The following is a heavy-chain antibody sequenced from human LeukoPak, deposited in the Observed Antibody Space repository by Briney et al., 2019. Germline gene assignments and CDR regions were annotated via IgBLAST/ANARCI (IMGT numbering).Heavy chain of an antibody. D-gene: IGHD3-22*01. CDR1: GFTFSSYA. Sequence: GGSLRLSCAASGFTFSSYAMSWVRQAPGKGLEWVSAISGSGGSTYYADSVKGRFTISRDNSKNTLYLQMNGLRAEDTAVYYCAKDRRAPTRGLYYYDSSGYVFGFWGQGTLVTVSS. J-gene: IGHJ4*02. CDR2: ISGSGGST. CDR3: AKDRRAPTRGLYYYDSSGYVFGF. V-gene: IGHV3-23*01.